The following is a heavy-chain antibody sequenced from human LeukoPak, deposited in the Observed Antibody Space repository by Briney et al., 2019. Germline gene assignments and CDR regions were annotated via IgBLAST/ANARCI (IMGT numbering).Heavy chain of an antibody. CDR1: GGSFSGYY. D-gene: IGHD3-22*01. CDR3: ARGLNYYDSSGPGGY. V-gene: IGHV4-34*01. CDR2: INHSGST. J-gene: IGHJ4*02. Sequence: PSETLSLTCAVYGGSFSGYYWSWIRQPPGKGLEWIGEINHSGSTNYNPSLQSRVTISVDTSKNQFYLKLSSVTAADTAVYYCARGLNYYDSSGPGGYWGQGTLVTVSS.